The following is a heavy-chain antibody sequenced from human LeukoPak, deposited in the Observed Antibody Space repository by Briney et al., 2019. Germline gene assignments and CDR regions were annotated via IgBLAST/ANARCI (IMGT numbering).Heavy chain of an antibody. CDR2: ISGSGGST. J-gene: IGHJ5*02. CDR3: AKEGRYSSSWYWFDP. CDR1: GFTFSSYA. V-gene: IGHV3-23*01. D-gene: IGHD6-13*01. Sequence: GGSLRLSCAASGFTFSSYAMSWVRQAPGKGLEWVSAISGSGGSTYYADSVKGRFTISRDNFKNTLYLQMNSLRAEDTAVYYCAKEGRYSSSWYWFDPWGQGTLVTVSS.